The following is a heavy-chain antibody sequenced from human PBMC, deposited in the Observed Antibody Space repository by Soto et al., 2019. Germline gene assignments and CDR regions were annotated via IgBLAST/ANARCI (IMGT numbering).Heavy chain of an antibody. Sequence: QITLKESGPTLVKPTQTLTLTCTFSAFSLSTGGVGVGWIRQPPGKALEWLALIYWDDDKRYSPSLRSRLTTSKDTSKNXVXLXMXXMDPVDTATYYCIQSRCGGDCLQSYASHYYYGMDVWGQGTTVTVSS. D-gene: IGHD2-21*02. CDR1: AFSLSTGGVG. J-gene: IGHJ6*02. V-gene: IGHV2-5*02. CDR2: IYWDDDK. CDR3: IQSRCGGDCLQSYASHYYYGMDV.